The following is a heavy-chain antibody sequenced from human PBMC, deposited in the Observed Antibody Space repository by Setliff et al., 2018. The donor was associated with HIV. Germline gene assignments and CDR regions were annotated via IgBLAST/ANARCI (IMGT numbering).Heavy chain of an antibody. CDR2: INPNSGGT. CDR1: EYSFTDYY. V-gene: IGHV1-2*06. Sequence: ASVKVSCKTSEYSFTDYYIHWIRQAPGQGLEWMGRINPNSGGTDYAQKFLGRVTMTSDTSISTAYMELSSLRSEDTAVYYCARDPAPSSSASYFQHWGQGIPVTVSS. D-gene: IGHD6-6*01. CDR3: ARDPAPSSSASYFQH. J-gene: IGHJ1*01.